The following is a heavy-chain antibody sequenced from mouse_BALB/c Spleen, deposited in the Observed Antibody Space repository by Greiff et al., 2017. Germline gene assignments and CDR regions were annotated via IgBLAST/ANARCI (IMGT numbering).Heavy chain of an antibody. Sequence: DVKLVESGGDLVKPGGSLKLSCAASGFTFSSYAMSWVRQSPEKRLEWVAEISSGGSYTYYPDTVTGRFTISRDNAKNTLYLEMSSLRSEDTAMYYCARNGNERGSWFAYWGQGTLVTVSA. CDR1: GFTFSSYA. J-gene: IGHJ3*01. V-gene: IGHV5-9-4*01. D-gene: IGHD2-1*01. CDR2: ISSGGSYT. CDR3: ARNGNERGSWFAY.